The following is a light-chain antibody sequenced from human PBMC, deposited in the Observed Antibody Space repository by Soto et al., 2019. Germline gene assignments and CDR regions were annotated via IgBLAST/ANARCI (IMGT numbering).Light chain of an antibody. Sequence: EIVMTQSPATLSLSPGGKATLSCRASQSVNKNLASYQQKPGQAPRLLIHGASTRATGIPARFSGSGSGTEFTLTMSSLQSEDFAVYYCQQFSNWPRTFGQGTK. CDR3: QQFSNWPRT. CDR1: QSVNKN. CDR2: GAS. J-gene: IGKJ1*01. V-gene: IGKV3-15*01.